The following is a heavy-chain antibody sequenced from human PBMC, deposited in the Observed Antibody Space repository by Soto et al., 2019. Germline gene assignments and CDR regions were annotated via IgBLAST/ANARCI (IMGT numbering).Heavy chain of an antibody. Sequence: SVKASCKAPVGTISIYAISVFLQAPGQGLEWMGGIIPIFGTANYAQEFQGRVTIAADESPGTAYMPLSSPTSEDTAVHYCARGLRITMIVDNAFDLWGQGPMVT. J-gene: IGHJ3*01. V-gene: IGHV1-69*13. CDR3: ARGLRITMIVDNAFDL. CDR2: IIPIFGTA. D-gene: IGHD3-22*01. CDR1: VGTISIYA.